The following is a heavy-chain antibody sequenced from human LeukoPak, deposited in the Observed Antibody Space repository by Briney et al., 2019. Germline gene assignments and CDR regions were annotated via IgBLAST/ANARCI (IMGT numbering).Heavy chain of an antibody. Sequence: GGSLRLSCTASGFTFGDYAMSWFRQAPGKGLGWVGFIRSKAYGGTTEYAASVKGRFTISRDDSKSIAYLQMNSLKTEDTAVYYCTRVPGYCSGGSCYSPWGQGTLVTVSS. V-gene: IGHV3-49*03. CDR3: TRVPGYCSGGSCYSP. D-gene: IGHD2-15*01. J-gene: IGHJ5*02. CDR1: GFTFGDYA. CDR2: IRSKAYGGTT.